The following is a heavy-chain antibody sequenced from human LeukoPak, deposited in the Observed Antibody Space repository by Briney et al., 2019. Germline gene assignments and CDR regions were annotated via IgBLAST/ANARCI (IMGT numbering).Heavy chain of an antibody. CDR1: GYTFTGYY. D-gene: IGHD2-15*01. Sequence: ASVKVSCKASGYTFTGYYMHWVRQAPGQGLEWMGWINPNSGGTNYAQKFQGRVTMTRDTSISAAYMELSRLRSDDTAVYYCARPPALYRGDAFDIWGQGTMVTVSS. CDR3: ARPPALYRGDAFDI. J-gene: IGHJ3*02. CDR2: INPNSGGT. V-gene: IGHV1-2*02.